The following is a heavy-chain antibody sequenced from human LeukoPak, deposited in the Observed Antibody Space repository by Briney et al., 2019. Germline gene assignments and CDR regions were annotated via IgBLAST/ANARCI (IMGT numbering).Heavy chain of an antibody. Sequence: PSETLSLTCTVSGGSISSGSYSWSWIRQPAGKGLEWIGYIYYSGSTNYNPSLKSRVTISVDTSKNQFSLKLSSVTAADTAVYYCARFDSNYGGLDYWGQGTLVTVSS. J-gene: IGHJ4*02. CDR3: ARFDSNYGGLDY. D-gene: IGHD4-11*01. CDR1: GGSISSGSYS. V-gene: IGHV4-61*10. CDR2: IYYSGST.